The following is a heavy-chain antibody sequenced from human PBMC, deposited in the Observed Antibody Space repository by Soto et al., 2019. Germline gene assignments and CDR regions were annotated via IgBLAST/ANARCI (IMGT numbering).Heavy chain of an antibody. CDR2: MNPNSGNT. D-gene: IGHD4-4*01. J-gene: IGHJ6*03. Sequence: GASVKVSCKASGYTFTSYDINWVRQATGQGLEWMGWMNPNSGNTGYAQKFRGRVTMTRNTSISTAYMELSSLRSEDTAVYYCARGSNDYNYYYYYMDVWGKGTTVTVSS. V-gene: IGHV1-8*01. CDR3: ARGSNDYNYYYYYMDV. CDR1: GYTFTSYD.